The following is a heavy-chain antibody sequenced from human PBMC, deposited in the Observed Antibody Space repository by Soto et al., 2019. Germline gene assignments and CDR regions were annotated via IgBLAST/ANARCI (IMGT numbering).Heavy chain of an antibody. CDR1: GYTFTSYG. J-gene: IGHJ5*02. Sequence: QVQLVQSGAEVKKPGASVKVSCKASGYTFTSYGISWVRQAPGQGLEWMGWISDYNGNTNDAQKLQGRVTMTTDTSTRAAYMELQSLRASAAAMYNCGIDEGGSYSSWGQGTLVTVSS. D-gene: IGHD1-26*01. CDR3: GIDEGGSYSS. CDR2: ISDYNGNT. V-gene: IGHV1-18*01.